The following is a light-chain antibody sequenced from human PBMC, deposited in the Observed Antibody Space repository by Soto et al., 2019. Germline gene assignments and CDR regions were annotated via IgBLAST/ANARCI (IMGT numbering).Light chain of an antibody. CDR1: QSVASSY. CDR2: GAS. V-gene: IGKV3-20*01. Sequence: EIVLTQSPGTLSLSPGERATPSCRASQSVASSYLNWYQQKPGQGPRLLIYGASSRATGIPDRFSGSGSGTDFTLTISRLEPDDFAVYYCQQYGSSLWTFGQGTKVEI. CDR3: QQYGSSLWT. J-gene: IGKJ1*01.